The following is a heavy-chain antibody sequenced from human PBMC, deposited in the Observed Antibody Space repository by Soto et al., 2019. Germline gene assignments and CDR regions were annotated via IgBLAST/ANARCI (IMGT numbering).Heavy chain of an antibody. Sequence: PSETLSLTCTVSGGSISSSSYYWGWIRQPPGKGLEWIGSIYHSGGAYYNPSLGSRGTISVDTSKNQFSLRLSSVTAADTAGYYCASANFYYYYGVDVWGQGTTVTVSS. D-gene: IGHD2-15*01. CDR2: IYHSGGA. CDR3: ASANFYYYYGVDV. CDR1: GGSISSSSYY. J-gene: IGHJ6*02. V-gene: IGHV4-39*01.